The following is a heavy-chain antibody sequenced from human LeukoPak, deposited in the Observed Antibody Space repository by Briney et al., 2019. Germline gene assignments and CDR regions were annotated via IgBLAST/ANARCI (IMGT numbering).Heavy chain of an antibody. D-gene: IGHD3-10*01. CDR3: AKVDPPGLLWFGESSLYFDY. V-gene: IGHV3-23*01. J-gene: IGHJ4*02. Sequence: GGSLRLSCAASGFTFSSYAMSWVRQAPGKGLGWVSAISGSGGSTYYADSVKGRFTISRDNSKNTLYLQMNSLRAEDTAVYYCAKVDPPGLLWFGESSLYFDYWGQGTLVTVSS. CDR1: GFTFSSYA. CDR2: ISGSGGST.